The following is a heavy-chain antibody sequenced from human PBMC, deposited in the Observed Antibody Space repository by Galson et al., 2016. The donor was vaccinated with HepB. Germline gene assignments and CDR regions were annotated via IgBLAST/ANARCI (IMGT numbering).Heavy chain of an antibody. V-gene: IGHV1-24*01. J-gene: IGHJ4*02. CDR3: TTGPDPGTGADF. D-gene: IGHD3/OR15-3a*01. CDR1: GYSLSGLY. Sequence: SVKVSCKVLGYSLSGLYIHWVRQAPGKGLEWVGTFNREDAETITTQKFQGRVTVSEVTSTDTTYLELKSLRSEDTAVYYCTTGPDPGTGADFWGQGTLVTVSS. CDR2: FNREDAET.